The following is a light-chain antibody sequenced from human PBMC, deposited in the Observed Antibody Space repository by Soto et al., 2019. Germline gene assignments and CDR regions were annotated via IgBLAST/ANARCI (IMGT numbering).Light chain of an antibody. CDR3: QQYGSSLFT. CDR2: GTS. V-gene: IGKV3-20*01. Sequence: EIVLTQSPCTLSLSPGERATLSYRASQSVSSKYLAWYQQKPGQAPRVLIYGTSIRASGVPERFSGGGSGTDFTLTITRLEPEDFAVYYCQQYGSSLFTFGPGTKVDFK. J-gene: IGKJ3*01. CDR1: QSVSSKY.